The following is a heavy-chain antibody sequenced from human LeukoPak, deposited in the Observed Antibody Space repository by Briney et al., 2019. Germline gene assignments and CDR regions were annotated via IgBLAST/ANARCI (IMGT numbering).Heavy chain of an antibody. CDR2: IYHTGSN. CDR1: SGSVSSYY. CDR3: ARARYTNSWYAVDI. V-gene: IGHV4-59*08. D-gene: IGHD6-13*01. Sequence: SETLSLTCLVSSGSVSSYYWTWIRQTPGKGLEWIGYIYHTGSNNYSPSLKSRVTMYVDTSKNQLSLKLSSVTAADTAMYYCARARYTNSWYAVDIWGQGTMVTVSS. J-gene: IGHJ3*02.